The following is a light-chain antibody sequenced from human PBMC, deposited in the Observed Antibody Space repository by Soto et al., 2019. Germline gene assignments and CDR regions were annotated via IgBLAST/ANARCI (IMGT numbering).Light chain of an antibody. V-gene: IGKV3-15*01. CDR2: GAS. Sequence: MTQSPSSLTASVGDRVTITCRASQSVRSNLAWYQQKPGQAPRLLIFGASTRATGIPARFSGSGSGTEFTLTISSLQSEDFAIYSCQHYNNWKYTFGKGTKVDIK. J-gene: IGKJ2*01. CDR3: QHYNNWKYT. CDR1: QSVRSN.